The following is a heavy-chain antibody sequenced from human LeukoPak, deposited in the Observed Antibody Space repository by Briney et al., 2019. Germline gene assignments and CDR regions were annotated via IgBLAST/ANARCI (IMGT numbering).Heavy chain of an antibody. J-gene: IGHJ4*02. CDR3: ASAYSSSWCAGGTFDY. V-gene: IGHV4-34*01. Sequence: SETLSLTCAVYGGSFSGYYWSWLRQPPGKGLEGIGEINHSGSTNYNPSLKSRVTISVDTSKNQFSLKLSAVTAADTAVYYCASAYSSSWCAGGTFDYWGQGTLVTVSS. D-gene: IGHD6-13*01. CDR2: INHSGST. CDR1: GGSFSGYY.